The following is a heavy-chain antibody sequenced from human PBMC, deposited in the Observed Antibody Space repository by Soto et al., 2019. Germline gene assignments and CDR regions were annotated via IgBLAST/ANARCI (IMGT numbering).Heavy chain of an antibody. Sequence: GGSLRLSCTASGFTFGYYAMSWFRQAPGKGLEWVGFIRSKAYGGTTEYAASVKGRFTISRDDSKSIAYLQMNSLKTEDTAVYYCXRDGTSNDFRSGYFGWFDPWGQGTLVTVYS. CDR1: GFTFGYYA. CDR3: XRDGTSNDFRSGYFGWFDP. CDR2: IRSKAYGGTT. D-gene: IGHD3-3*01. V-gene: IGHV3-49*03. J-gene: IGHJ5*02.